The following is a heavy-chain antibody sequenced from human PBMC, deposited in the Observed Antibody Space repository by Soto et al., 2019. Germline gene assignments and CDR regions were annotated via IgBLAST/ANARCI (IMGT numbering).Heavy chain of an antibody. D-gene: IGHD6-13*01. CDR2: ITYTGVST. CDR1: EFSFDDSA. J-gene: IGHJ4*02. Sequence: EAQLLESGGDLVQPEGSLRLSCAASEFSFDDSAMSWVRQAPGKGLEWVSSITYTGVSTYYADSVKGRFTISRDNSRDTLFLQMNSLRAEDTAIYYCAKSSVWYPYFDSWGQGTLVTVSS. V-gene: IGHV3-23*01. CDR3: AKSSVWYPYFDS.